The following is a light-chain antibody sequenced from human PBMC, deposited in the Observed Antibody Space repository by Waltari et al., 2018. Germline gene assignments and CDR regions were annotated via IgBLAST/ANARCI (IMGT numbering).Light chain of an antibody. J-gene: IGLJ2*01. Sequence: SYVLTQPPSVSVAPGKTAVITCGGNNLGDKSVHWYRLNPGQAPVVVVHDDSDRPSGIPERLSGSNAGNTATLTISRVEAGDEADYYCQVWDTSDHRVFGGGTKLTVL. V-gene: IGLV3-21*03. CDR1: NLGDKS. CDR3: QVWDTSDHRV. CDR2: DDS.